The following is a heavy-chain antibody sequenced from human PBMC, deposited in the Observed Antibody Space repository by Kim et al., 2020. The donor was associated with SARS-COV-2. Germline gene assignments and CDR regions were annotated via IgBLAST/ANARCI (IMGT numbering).Heavy chain of an antibody. J-gene: IGHJ6*02. CDR1: GYTFTSYG. CDR3: ARDDFPRGAYDFWSGYYHPYYYYGMDV. Sequence: ASVKVSCKASGYTFTSYGISWVRQAPGQGLEWMGWISAYNGNTNYAQKLQGRVTMTTDTSTSTAYMELRSLRSDDTAVYYCARDDFPRGAYDFWSGYYHPYYYYGMDVWGQGTTVTVSS. D-gene: IGHD3-3*01. CDR2: ISAYNGNT. V-gene: IGHV1-18*01.